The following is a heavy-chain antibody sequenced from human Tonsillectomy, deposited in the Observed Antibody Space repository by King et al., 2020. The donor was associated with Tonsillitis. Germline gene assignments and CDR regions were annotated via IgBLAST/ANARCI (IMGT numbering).Heavy chain of an antibody. V-gene: IGHV3-48*01. CDR2: ISSGITTI. CDR3: ARDLSSYGGGDCRYFDY. J-gene: IGHJ4*02. D-gene: IGHD2-21*02. Sequence: VQLVESGGGLVQPGGSLRLSCAASGFTFSTYSMNWVRQAPGKGLEWVSYISSGITTIFYADSVKGRFTISRDNAKNSLYLHMSSLRAEDTAVYYCARDLSSYGGGDCRYFDYWGQGTLVTVSS. CDR1: GFTFSTYS.